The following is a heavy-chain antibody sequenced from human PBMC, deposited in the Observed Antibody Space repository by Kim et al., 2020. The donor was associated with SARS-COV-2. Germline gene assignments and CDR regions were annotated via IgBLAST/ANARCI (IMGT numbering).Heavy chain of an antibody. V-gene: IGHV3-23*01. CDR2: DTGGGGRT. Sequence: GGSLRLSCGASGFTVNNFAMSWVRQAPGKGLEWVSTDTGGGGRTFYADSVKGRFTISRDNSKNTVFLQMNSVRAEDTAVYYCAKGQPLSRCVYVFEDWGQGTLVTVSS. D-gene: IGHD2-8*01. CDR1: GFTVNNFA. CDR3: AKGQPLSRCVYVFED. J-gene: IGHJ4*02.